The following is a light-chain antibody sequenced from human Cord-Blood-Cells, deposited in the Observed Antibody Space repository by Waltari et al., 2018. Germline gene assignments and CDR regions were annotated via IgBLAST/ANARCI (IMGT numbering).Light chain of an antibody. J-gene: IGKJ4*01. CDR1: QSVLYSSNNNNY. CDR3: QQYYSTPLT. Sequence: DIVITQSPDSRAVCLGERVTINWKSSQSVLYSSNNNNYLAWYQQKPGQPPKLLIYWASTRESGVPDRFSGSGSGTDFTLTISSLQAEDVAVYYCQQYYSTPLTFGGGTKVEIK. V-gene: IGKV4-1*01. CDR2: WAS.